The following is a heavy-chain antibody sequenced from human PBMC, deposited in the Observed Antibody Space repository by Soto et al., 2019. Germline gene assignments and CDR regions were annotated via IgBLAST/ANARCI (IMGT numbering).Heavy chain of an antibody. Sequence: QVQLVQSGAELKKPGASVKVSCKASGYTFTSYGISWVRQAPGQGLERVGWISAYNGNTNYAQKLQGRVTLTTDRSSSIGYMELRSLRSDDTAVYYCARDQLPLYYGMDVWGQGTTVTVSS. CDR1: GYTFTSYG. CDR3: ARDQLPLYYGMDV. CDR2: ISAYNGNT. J-gene: IGHJ6*02. V-gene: IGHV1-18*01.